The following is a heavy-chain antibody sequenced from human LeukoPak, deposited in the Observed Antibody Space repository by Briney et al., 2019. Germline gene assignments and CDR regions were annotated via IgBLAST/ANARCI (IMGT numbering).Heavy chain of an antibody. Sequence: GASVKVSCKASGYTFTSYYMHWVRQAPGQGLEWMGIINPSGGSTSYAQKFQGRVTMTRDTSTSTVYMELSSLRSEDTAVYYCARLRYDHYYDSSGLDYWGQGTLVTVPS. CDR1: GYTFTSYY. CDR2: INPSGGST. V-gene: IGHV1-46*01. CDR3: ARLRYDHYYDSSGLDY. J-gene: IGHJ4*02. D-gene: IGHD3-22*01.